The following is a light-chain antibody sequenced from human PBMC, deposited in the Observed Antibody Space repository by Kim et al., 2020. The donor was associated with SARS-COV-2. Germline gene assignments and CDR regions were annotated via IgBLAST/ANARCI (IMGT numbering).Light chain of an antibody. CDR1: QSIGTD. J-gene: IGKJ4*01. CDR2: NAF. V-gene: IGKV3D-15*01. CDR3: QQYNDWPLT. Sequence: LSPGERATPSCRASQSIGTDLAWYQHKPGQAPRLLIYNAFTRATGIPARISGSGSGTDFTLTISSLQSEDFAVYYCQQYNDWPLTFGGGTKVDIK.